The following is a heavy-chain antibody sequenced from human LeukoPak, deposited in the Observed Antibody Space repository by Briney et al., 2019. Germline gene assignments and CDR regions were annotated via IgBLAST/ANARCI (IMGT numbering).Heavy chain of an antibody. Sequence: ASVKVSCKASGGTFSSYAISWVRQAPGQGLEWMGGIIPIFGTANYAQKLQGRVTMTTDTSTSTAYMELRSLRSDDTAVYYCARAGSGYDQPLYYYYYMDVWGKGTTVTVSS. CDR1: GGTFSSYA. V-gene: IGHV1-69*05. J-gene: IGHJ6*03. CDR3: ARAGSGYDQPLYYYYYMDV. CDR2: IIPIFGTA. D-gene: IGHD5-12*01.